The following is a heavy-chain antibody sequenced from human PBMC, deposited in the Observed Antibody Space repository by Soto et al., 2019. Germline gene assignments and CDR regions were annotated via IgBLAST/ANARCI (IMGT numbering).Heavy chain of an antibody. CDR2: ISYDGSNK. CDR3: ARRYKDGRRDCVSTSCLFDP. D-gene: IGHD2-2*01. Sequence: QVQLVESGGGVVQPGRSLRLSCAASGFTFSTYAMHWVRQAPGKGLEWVAVISYDGSNKYYADSVKGRFTISRDNSKNTXYXLMNSLRAEDTAVYYCARRYKDGRRDCVSTSCLFDPWGQGTLVTVSS. J-gene: IGHJ5*02. CDR1: GFTFSTYA. V-gene: IGHV3-30-3*01.